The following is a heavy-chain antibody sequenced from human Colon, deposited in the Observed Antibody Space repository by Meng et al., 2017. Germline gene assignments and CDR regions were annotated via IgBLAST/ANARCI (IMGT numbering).Heavy chain of an antibody. J-gene: IGHJ4*02. CDR3: AREGAASARFFDK. CDR1: GYTFTNHH. CDR2: ITPSNGDT. V-gene: IGHV1-46*01. D-gene: IGHD6-6*01. Sequence: VEVVEAWAEMKKPGASCKGSCMASGYTFTNHHMHWVRQAPGQGPEWMGIITPSNGDTGYAQKFQGRVSMTRDTSTSTVYMELSGLTSEDTAMYYCAREGAASARFFDKWGQGTLVTVSS.